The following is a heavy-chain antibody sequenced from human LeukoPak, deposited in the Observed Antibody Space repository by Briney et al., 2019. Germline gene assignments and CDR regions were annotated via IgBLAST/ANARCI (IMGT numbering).Heavy chain of an antibody. V-gene: IGHV3-66*01. CDR3: ARDLEAANTYYFDY. J-gene: IGHJ4*02. CDR1: GFTVSSSY. Sequence: GGSLTLSCPASGFTVSSSYMSWVRQAPGKGLEWVSIISSAGTTYYADSVKGRSTIPRDNSKNTVYLQVNSLRDEDTAVYYCARDLEAANTYYFDYWGQGTMVTVSS. D-gene: IGHD6-13*01. CDR2: ISSAGTT.